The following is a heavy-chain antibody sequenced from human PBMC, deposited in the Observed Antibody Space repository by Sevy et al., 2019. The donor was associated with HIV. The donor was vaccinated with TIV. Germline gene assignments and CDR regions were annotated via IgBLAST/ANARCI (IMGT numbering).Heavy chain of an antibody. Sequence: ASVKVSCKASGYTFTGYYMHWVRQAPGQGLEWMGWINPNSGGTNYAQKFQGRVTMTRDTSIITAYMELSRLRSDDTAVYYCARWSSGWYDSQPMDVWGQGTTVTVSS. CDR1: GYTFTGYY. CDR2: INPNSGGT. J-gene: IGHJ6*02. CDR3: ARWSSGWYDSQPMDV. D-gene: IGHD6-19*01. V-gene: IGHV1-2*02.